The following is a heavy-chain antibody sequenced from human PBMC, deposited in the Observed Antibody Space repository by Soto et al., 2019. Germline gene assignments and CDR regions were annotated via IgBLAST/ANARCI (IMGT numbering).Heavy chain of an antibody. D-gene: IGHD2-8*01. CDR1: GYTFTSYD. CDR2: MNPNTGNT. J-gene: IGHJ4*01. V-gene: IGHV1-8*01. CDR3: ARSGPDRYCPTTSGRVVDY. Sequence: SVKVSCKASGYTFTSYDINWVRQATGQGLEWMGWMNPNTGNTDFAQKFQGRVTMTRNTSISTAYMELSSLRSEDTAVYYCARSGPDRYCPTTSGRVVDYWG.